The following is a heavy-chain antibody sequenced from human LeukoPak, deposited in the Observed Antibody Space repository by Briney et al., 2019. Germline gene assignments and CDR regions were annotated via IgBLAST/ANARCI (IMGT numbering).Heavy chain of an antibody. D-gene: IGHD3-3*01. Sequence: SETLSLTCTVSGGSISSGGYYWSWIRQPPGKGLEWIGYIYYSGSTNYNPSLKSRVTISVDTSKNQFSLKLSSVTAADTAVYYCARRGVGTYNWFDPWGQGTLVTVSS. J-gene: IGHJ5*02. CDR2: IYYSGST. V-gene: IGHV4-61*08. CDR3: ARRGVGTYNWFDP. CDR1: GGSISSGGYY.